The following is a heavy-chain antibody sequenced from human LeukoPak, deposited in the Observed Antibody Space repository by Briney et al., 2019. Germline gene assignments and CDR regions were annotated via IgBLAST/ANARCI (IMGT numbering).Heavy chain of an antibody. CDR2: ISYDGSNK. D-gene: IGHD6-19*01. J-gene: IGHJ4*02. V-gene: IGHV3-30*18. CDR1: QFTFRTYG. CDR3: AKDKDRAVAIDY. Sequence: PGGSLRLSCETSQFTFRTYGMHWVRQAPGKGLEWVAVISYDGSNKYYADSVKGRFTISRDNSKNTLYLQMNSLRAEDTAVYYCAKDKDRAVAIDYWGQGTLVTVSS.